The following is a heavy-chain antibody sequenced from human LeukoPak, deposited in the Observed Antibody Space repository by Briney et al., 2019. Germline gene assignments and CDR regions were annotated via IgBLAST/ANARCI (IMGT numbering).Heavy chain of an antibody. V-gene: IGHV4-38-2*02. CDR3: ARVRLYYYYYMDV. D-gene: IGHD3-16*01. Sequence: PSETLSLTCTVSGYSISSGYYWGWIRQPPGKGLEWIGSIYYSGSTYYNPSLKSRVTISVDTSKNQFSLKLSSVTAADTAVYYCARVRLYYYYYMDVWGKGTTVTVSS. J-gene: IGHJ6*03. CDR2: IYYSGST. CDR1: GYSISSGYY.